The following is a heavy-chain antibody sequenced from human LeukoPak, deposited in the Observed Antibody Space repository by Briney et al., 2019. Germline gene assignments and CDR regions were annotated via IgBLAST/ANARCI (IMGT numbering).Heavy chain of an antibody. CDR1: GYTFINYG. CDR3: ARCPTSGGICYEFDF. D-gene: IGHD2-15*01. J-gene: IGHJ4*02. Sequence: GASVKVSCKASGYTFINYGINWVRQAPGQGLEWRGWISVYNGYTNSAQKLQGRVTLTTDTSTSTAYMDLRSLISDDTAVYYCARCPTSGGICYEFDFWGQGTLVTVSS. V-gene: IGHV1-18*01. CDR2: ISVYNGYT.